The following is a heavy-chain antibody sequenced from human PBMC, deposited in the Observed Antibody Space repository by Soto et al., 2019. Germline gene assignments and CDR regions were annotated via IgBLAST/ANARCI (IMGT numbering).Heavy chain of an antibody. CDR3: AISKEGYSSGGYEDDGMDV. CDR2: IIPIFGTA. D-gene: IGHD6-19*01. V-gene: IGHV1-69*01. Sequence: QVQLVQSGAEVKKPGSSVKVSCKASGGTFSSYAISWVRQAPGQGLEWMGGIIPIFGTANYAQKFQGRVTITADESTSTADMELSSLRSEDTAVYYCAISKEGYSSGGYEDDGMDVWGQGTTVTVSS. J-gene: IGHJ6*02. CDR1: GGTFSSYA.